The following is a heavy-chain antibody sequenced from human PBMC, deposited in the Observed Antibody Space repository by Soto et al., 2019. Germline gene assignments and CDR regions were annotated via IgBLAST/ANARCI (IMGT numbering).Heavy chain of an antibody. Sequence: PGGSLRLSCAASGFTVSSNYMSWVRQAPGKGLEWVSVIYSGGSTYYADSVKGRFTISRDNSKNTLYLQMNSLRAEDTAVYYCARAGLDSYYYDSSGYGNSGPFDIWGQGTMVTVSS. V-gene: IGHV3-53*01. D-gene: IGHD3-22*01. CDR3: ARAGLDSYYYDSSGYGNSGPFDI. CDR2: IYSGGST. CDR1: GFTVSSNY. J-gene: IGHJ3*02.